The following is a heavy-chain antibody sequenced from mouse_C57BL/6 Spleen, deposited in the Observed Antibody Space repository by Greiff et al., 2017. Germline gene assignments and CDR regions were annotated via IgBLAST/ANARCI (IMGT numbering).Heavy chain of an antibody. V-gene: IGHV5-4*01. CDR1: GFTFSSYA. D-gene: IGHD2-2*01. Sequence: EVKLVESGGGLVKPGGSLKLSCAASGFTFSSYAMSWVRQTPEKRLEWVATISDGGSYTYYPDNVKGRFTISRDNAKNNLYLQMSHLKSEDTAMYYGARDRVVTTDYAMDYWGQGTSVTVSS. CDR2: ISDGGSYT. J-gene: IGHJ4*01. CDR3: ARDRVVTTDYAMDY.